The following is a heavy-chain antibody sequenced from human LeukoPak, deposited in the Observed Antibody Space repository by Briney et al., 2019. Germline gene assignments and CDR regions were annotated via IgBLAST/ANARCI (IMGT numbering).Heavy chain of an antibody. CDR3: ALVSDNWLDP. D-gene: IGHD6-6*01. V-gene: IGHV5-51*01. CDR2: IYPGYFDT. Sequence: GESLKISCKGSGYSFTSYWIGWVRQMPGKGLEGMGIIYPGYFDTRYSPSFQGQVTIPADKSISTAYLQWSSLKASDTAMYYCALVSDNWLDPWGQGTLVSVSS. CDR1: GYSFTSYW. J-gene: IGHJ5*02.